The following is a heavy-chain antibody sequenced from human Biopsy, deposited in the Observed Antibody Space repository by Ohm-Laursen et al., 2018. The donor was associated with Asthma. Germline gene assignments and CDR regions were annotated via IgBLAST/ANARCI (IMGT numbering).Heavy chain of an antibody. CDR1: GFSFSNFA. CDR2: ISKDASTQ. D-gene: IGHD1-1*01. J-gene: IGHJ3*02. V-gene: IGHV3-30*01. Sequence: SLRLSCSASGFSFSNFAIHWIRHPPGKGLERVGIISKDASTQDYADSVKGRFTMARDNSKNTLDLQMNSLREEDTAVYYCVRDGTDDAFDIWGHGTVGSVSS. CDR3: VRDGTDDAFDI.